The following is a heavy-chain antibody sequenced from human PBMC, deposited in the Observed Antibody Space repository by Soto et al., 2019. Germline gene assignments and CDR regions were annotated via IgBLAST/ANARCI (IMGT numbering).Heavy chain of an antibody. Sequence: QVQLVQSGAEVKKPGASVKASCKASGYTFTNYYIHWVRQAPGQGLEWIAIINPSGGSTRYAQKFQASVTMTRDTTTSTVYMELSSLRSDDTAVYYCARDGGIPAAGTPGGYFDYWGQGTLVTVSS. J-gene: IGHJ4*02. D-gene: IGHD6-13*01. V-gene: IGHV1-46*01. CDR1: GYTFTNYY. CDR2: INPSGGST. CDR3: ARDGGIPAAGTPGGYFDY.